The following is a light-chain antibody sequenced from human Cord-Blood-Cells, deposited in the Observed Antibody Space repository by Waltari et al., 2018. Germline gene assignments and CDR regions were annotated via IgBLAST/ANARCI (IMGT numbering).Light chain of an antibody. V-gene: IGKV3-15*01. CDR2: GAS. CDR3: QQYNNWPYT. J-gene: IGKJ2*01. Sequence: EIVMTQSPATLSVSPGERATLSCRASQSVSSNLAGYQQKPGQAPRLLIDGASTRATGIPARFSDSGSGTEFTLTISSLQSEDFAVYYCQQYNNWPYTFGQGTKLEIK. CDR1: QSVSSN.